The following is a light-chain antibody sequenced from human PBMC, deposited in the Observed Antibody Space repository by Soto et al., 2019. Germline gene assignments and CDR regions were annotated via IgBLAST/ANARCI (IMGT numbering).Light chain of an antibody. CDR1: QSVSSN. CDR2: DAS. J-gene: IGKJ4*01. Sequence: EIVMTQSPATLSVSPGESATLSCRASQSVSSNLAWHQQKPGQAPRILMYDASTRATGISARFSGSGSGTEFTLTISSLEPEDFAVYYCQHREDWPLTFGGGTKVDI. CDR3: QHREDWPLT. V-gene: IGKV3-15*01.